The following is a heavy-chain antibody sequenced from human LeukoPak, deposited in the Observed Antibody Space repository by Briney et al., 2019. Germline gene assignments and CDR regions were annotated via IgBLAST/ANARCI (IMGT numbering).Heavy chain of an antibody. Sequence: PGGSLRLSCAASGFTFSSYGMHWVRQAPGKGLEWVAVIWYDGSNQYYADSVKGRFTISRDNSKNTLYLQMNSLRAEDTAVYYCASQYTSGWYVAFEYWGQGALVTVSS. CDR1: GFTFSSYG. CDR3: ASQYTSGWYVAFEY. D-gene: IGHD6-19*01. V-gene: IGHV3-33*01. CDR2: IWYDGSNQ. J-gene: IGHJ4*02.